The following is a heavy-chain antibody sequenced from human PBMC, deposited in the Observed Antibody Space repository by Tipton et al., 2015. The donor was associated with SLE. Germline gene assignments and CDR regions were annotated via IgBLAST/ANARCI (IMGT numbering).Heavy chain of an antibody. D-gene: IGHD3-9*01. CDR3: ARGSVYHDIPYMDV. CDR1: GFTFRSSS. Sequence: SLRLSCVASGFTFRSSSMAWVRRAPGRGLEWVSIIYYGARRYSRDSVKGRFTSSRDNAKNLLFLQLKSLRAEDTAVYYCARGSVYHDIPYMDVWGKGTTVTVSS. CDR2: IYYGARR. J-gene: IGHJ6*03. V-gene: IGHV3-53*01.